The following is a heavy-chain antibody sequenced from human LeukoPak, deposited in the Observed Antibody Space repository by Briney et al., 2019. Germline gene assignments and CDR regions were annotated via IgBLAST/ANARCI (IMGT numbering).Heavy chain of an antibody. J-gene: IGHJ5*02. Sequence: GGSLRLSCAASGFTFSSYSMNWVRQAPGKGLEWVSSISGSSSYIYYADSVKGRFTISRDNAKNSLYLQMNSLRAEDTAVYYCARDQEAAMVMWFDPWGQGTLVTVSS. CDR3: ARDQEAAMVMWFDP. D-gene: IGHD2-2*01. CDR1: GFTFSSYS. CDR2: ISGSSSYI. V-gene: IGHV3-21*01.